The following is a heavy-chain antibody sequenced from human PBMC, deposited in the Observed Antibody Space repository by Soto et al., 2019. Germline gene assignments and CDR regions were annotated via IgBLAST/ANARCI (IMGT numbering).Heavy chain of an antibody. D-gene: IGHD3-10*01. V-gene: IGHV4-31*03. Sequence: SETLSLTCTVSGGSISSGGYYWSWIRQHPGKGLEWIGYIYYSGTTYYNPSLKSRVTISVDTSKNQFSLKLSSVSAADTALYYCARHRGPAPVYWGQGTLVTVSS. J-gene: IGHJ4*02. CDR2: IYYSGTT. CDR1: GGSISSGGYY. CDR3: ARHRGPAPVY.